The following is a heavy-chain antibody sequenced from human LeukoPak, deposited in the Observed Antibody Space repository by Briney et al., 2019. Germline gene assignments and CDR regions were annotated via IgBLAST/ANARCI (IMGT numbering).Heavy chain of an antibody. CDR3: ARSSMVRGVIITAYYYYYGMDV. D-gene: IGHD3-10*01. V-gene: IGHV4-34*01. CDR2: INHSGST. Sequence: SETLSLTCTGSGGSISSYYWSWIRQPPGRGLEWIGEINHSGSTNYNPSLKSRVTISVDTSKNQFSLKLSSVTAADTAVYYCARSSMVRGVIITAYYYYYGMDVWGQGTTVTVSS. CDR1: GGSISSYY. J-gene: IGHJ6*02.